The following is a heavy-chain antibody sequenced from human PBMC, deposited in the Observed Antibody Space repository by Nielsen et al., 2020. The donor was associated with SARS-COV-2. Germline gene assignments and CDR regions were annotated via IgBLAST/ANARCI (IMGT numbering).Heavy chain of an antibody. CDR2: IDPSDSYT. V-gene: IGHV5-10-1*01. CDR1: GYSFTSYW. CDR3: ARHGDYDILTGYYPHDAFDI. J-gene: IGHJ3*02. Sequence: GESLKISCKGSGYSFTSYWISWVRQMPGKGLEWMERIDPSDSYTNYSPSFQGHVTISADKSISTAYLQWSSLKASDTAMYYCARHGDYDILTGYYPHDAFDIWGQGTMVTVSS. D-gene: IGHD3-9*01.